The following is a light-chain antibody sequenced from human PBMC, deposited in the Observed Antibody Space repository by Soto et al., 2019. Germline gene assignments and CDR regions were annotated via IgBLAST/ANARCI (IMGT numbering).Light chain of an antibody. CDR3: LQHSTYPLT. V-gene: IGKV1-17*01. Sequence: DIQMTQFPSSLSASVGDRVTITCRASQGIRNDLAWYQQKPGKAPKRLIYAASSLQSGVPSRFSGSGSGTEFTLAISSLPPEDFATYYGLQHSTYPLTFGQGTKVEIK. J-gene: IGKJ1*01. CDR1: QGIRND. CDR2: AAS.